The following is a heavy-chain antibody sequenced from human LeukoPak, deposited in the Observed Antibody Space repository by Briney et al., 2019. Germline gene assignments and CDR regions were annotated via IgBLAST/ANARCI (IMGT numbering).Heavy chain of an antibody. V-gene: IGHV1-18*01. D-gene: IGHD3-22*01. CDR2: ISAYNGNT. CDR1: GYTFTSYG. J-gene: IGHJ5*02. Sequence: ASVKVSCKASGYTFTSYGISWVRQAPGQGLEWMGWISAYNGNTNYAQKLQGRVTMTTDTSTSTAYMELRSLRSDDTAVYYCARHRDHYYDSSGRKSVGDWFDPWGQGTLVTVSS. CDR3: ARHRDHYYDSSGRKSVGDWFDP.